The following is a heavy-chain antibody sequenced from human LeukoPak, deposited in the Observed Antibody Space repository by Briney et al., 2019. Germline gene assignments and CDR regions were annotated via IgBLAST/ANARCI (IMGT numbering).Heavy chain of an antibody. Sequence: GGSLRLSCAASGFTFSSYAMTWVRQAPGKGLEWVADISGRGDSANYVASVKGRFTISRDNSKNTLYLQMNSLRADDTAIYYCAKRRGTASSTIEDWGQGTLVSASS. CDR1: GFTFSSYA. D-gene: IGHD6-6*01. CDR2: ISGRGDSA. J-gene: IGHJ4*02. CDR3: AKRRGTASSTIED. V-gene: IGHV3-23*01.